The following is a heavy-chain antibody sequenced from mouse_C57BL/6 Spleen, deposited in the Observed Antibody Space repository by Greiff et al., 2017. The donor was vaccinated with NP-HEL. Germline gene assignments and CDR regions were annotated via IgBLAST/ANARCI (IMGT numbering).Heavy chain of an antibody. CDR2: ISDGGSYT. Sequence: EVQRVESGGGLVKPGGSLKLSCAASGFTFSSYAMSWVRQTPEKRLEWVATISDGGSYTYYPDNVKGRFTISRDNAKNNLYLQMSHLKSEDTAMYYCARGGGYGPYYYAMDYWGQGTSVTVSS. CDR1: GFTFSSYA. V-gene: IGHV5-4*01. CDR3: ARGGGYGPYYYAMDY. J-gene: IGHJ4*01. D-gene: IGHD2-2*01.